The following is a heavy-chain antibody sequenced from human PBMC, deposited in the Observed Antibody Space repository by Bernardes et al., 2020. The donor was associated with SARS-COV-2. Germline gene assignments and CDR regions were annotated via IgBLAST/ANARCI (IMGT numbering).Heavy chain of an antibody. CDR3: ASAEMAILQWGLYYFHY. CDR1: GGTFSDYA. V-gene: IGHV1-69*13. Sequence: SVKVSCTASGGTFSDYAITWVRQAPGLGLEWMGGIIPIFGTVNYAQRFKGRVTITADESNRAVHMELSSLRSEDTAIYYCASAEMAILQWGLYYFHYWGQGILVTVSS. D-gene: IGHD2-21*01. J-gene: IGHJ4*02. CDR2: IIPIFGTV.